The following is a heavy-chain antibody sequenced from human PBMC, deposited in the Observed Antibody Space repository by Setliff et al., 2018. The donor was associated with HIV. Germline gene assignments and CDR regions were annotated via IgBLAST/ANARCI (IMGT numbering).Heavy chain of an antibody. J-gene: IGHJ5*02. CDR1: GFTFSGYG. CDR2: IWYDGTNK. D-gene: IGHD2-2*01. V-gene: IGHV3-33*08. Sequence: GGSLRLSCAASGFTFSGYGMHWVRPAPGKGLEWVAIIWYDGTNKYYADSVKGRFTVSRDNSKNTLYLQMNSLRAEDTAVYYCARCSTASAHSVSWFDPWGQGTLVTVSS. CDR3: ARCSTASAHSVSWFDP.